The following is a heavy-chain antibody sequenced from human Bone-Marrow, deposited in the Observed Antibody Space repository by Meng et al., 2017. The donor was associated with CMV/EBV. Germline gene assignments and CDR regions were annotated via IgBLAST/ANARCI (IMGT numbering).Heavy chain of an antibody. CDR2: IYYSGST. CDR3: ARALGYYYDSSGYPFDY. V-gene: IGHV4-39*07. Sequence: DLQEAGPGLVQPSETLSLTFTASGGSISSSSSYWGWIRQPPGKGLEWIGSIYYSGSTYYNPSLKSRVTISVDTSKNQFSLKLSSVTAADTAVYYCARALGYYYDSSGYPFDYWGQGTLVTVSS. J-gene: IGHJ4*02. D-gene: IGHD3-22*01. CDR1: GGSISSSSSY.